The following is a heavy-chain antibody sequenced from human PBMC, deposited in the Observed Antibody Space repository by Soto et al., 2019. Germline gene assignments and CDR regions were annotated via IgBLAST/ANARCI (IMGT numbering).Heavy chain of an antibody. V-gene: IGHV4-30-4*01. CDR2: IYYSGST. Sequence: QVQLQESGPGLVKPSQTLSLTCTVSGGSISSGDYYWSWIRQPPGKGLEWIGYIYYSGSTYYNPSLKSRVTISVDTSKNQFSLKLSSVTAADTAVYCCAREGISSSWYGALQDWGQGTLVTVSS. D-gene: IGHD6-13*01. CDR1: GGSISSGDYY. J-gene: IGHJ4*02. CDR3: AREGISSSWYGALQD.